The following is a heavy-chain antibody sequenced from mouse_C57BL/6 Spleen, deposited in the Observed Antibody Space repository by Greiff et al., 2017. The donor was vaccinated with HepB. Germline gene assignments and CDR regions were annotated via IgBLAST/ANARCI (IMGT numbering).Heavy chain of an antibody. CDR1: GYTFTSYW. CDR3: AGYDWFAY. V-gene: IGHV1-55*01. Sequence: QVQLQQPGAELVKPGASVKMSCKASGYTFTSYWITWVKQRPGQGLEWIGDIYPGSGSTNYNEKFKSKATLTVDKSSSTAYMQISSLTSEDSAVYYCAGYDWFAYWGQGTLVTVSA. CDR2: IYPGSGST. D-gene: IGHD2-14*01. J-gene: IGHJ3*01.